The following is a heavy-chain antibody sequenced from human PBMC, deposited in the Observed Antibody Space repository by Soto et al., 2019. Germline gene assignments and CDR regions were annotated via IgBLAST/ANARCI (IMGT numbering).Heavy chain of an antibody. Sequence: ASVQVSGKGSLYSLTDCYIHWVRRAPGQGPEWMGIINPSDGSTSYVQKLQGRVTMTTDTSTSTAYMELRSLKSDDTAVYYCAREDYYDSSGYLPVRYYFGMDVWGQGTTVTVSS. D-gene: IGHD3-22*01. CDR3: AREDYYDSSGYLPVRYYFGMDV. V-gene: IGHV1-46*01. CDR2: INPSDGST. J-gene: IGHJ6*02. CDR1: LYSLTDCY.